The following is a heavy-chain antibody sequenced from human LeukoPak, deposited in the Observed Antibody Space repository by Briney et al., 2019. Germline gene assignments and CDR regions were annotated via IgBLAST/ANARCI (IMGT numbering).Heavy chain of an antibody. D-gene: IGHD2-15*01. V-gene: IGHV4-59*01. J-gene: IGHJ3*02. CDR2: IYYSGST. CDR1: GGSISNYY. CDR3: ARGGDIVVVVAATGGFDI. Sequence: SETLSLTCTVSGGSISNYYWTWIRQPPGKGLEWIGYIYYSGSTNYNPSLKSRVTISVDTSKNQFSLKLSSVTAADTAVYYCARGGDIVVVVAATGGFDIWGQGTMVTVSS.